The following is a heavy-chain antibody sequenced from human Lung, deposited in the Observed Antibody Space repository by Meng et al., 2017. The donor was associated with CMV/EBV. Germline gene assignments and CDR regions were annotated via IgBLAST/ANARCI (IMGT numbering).Heavy chain of an antibody. D-gene: IGHD3-3*01. Sequence: GGSLRLXCAASGFTFSSYGMHWVRQAPGKGLEGVAFIRYDGKKEYYSDSVKGRFSISRDDSKNTLYLQMNSLRPEDTAVYYCAKETGSISGGYYYYGIDVXGQGXTVTVSS. J-gene: IGHJ6*02. CDR1: GFTFSSYG. V-gene: IGHV3-30*02. CDR3: AKETGSISGGYYYYGIDV. CDR2: IRYDGKKE.